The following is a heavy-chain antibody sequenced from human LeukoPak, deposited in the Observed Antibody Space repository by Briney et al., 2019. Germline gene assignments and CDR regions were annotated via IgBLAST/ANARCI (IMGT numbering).Heavy chain of an antibody. V-gene: IGHV3-30*03. Sequence: GGSLRLSCAASGFTFSSYGMHWVRQAPGKGLEWVAVISFDGSNKYYADSVKGRITISRDNAKNSLYLQMNSLRAEDTAVYYCARGSGSYYGAFDIWGQGTMVTVSS. CDR1: GFTFSSYG. J-gene: IGHJ3*02. CDR3: ARGSGSYYGAFDI. CDR2: ISFDGSNK. D-gene: IGHD1-26*01.